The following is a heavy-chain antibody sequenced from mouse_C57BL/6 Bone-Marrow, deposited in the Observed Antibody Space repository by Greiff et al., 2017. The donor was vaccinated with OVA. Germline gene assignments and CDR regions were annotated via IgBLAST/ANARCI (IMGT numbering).Heavy chain of an antibody. CDR3: ARSTTQATIAY. J-gene: IGHJ3*01. Sequence: QVQLQQPGAELVMPGASVKLSCKASGYTFTSYWMHWVKQRPGQGLEWIGEIDPSDSYTNYNQKFKGKSTLTVDKSSSTAYMPLSSLTSEDSAVYYFARSTTQATIAYWGQGTLVTVSA. CDR2: IDPSDSYT. CDR1: GYTFTSYW. V-gene: IGHV1-69*01. D-gene: IGHD3-2*02.